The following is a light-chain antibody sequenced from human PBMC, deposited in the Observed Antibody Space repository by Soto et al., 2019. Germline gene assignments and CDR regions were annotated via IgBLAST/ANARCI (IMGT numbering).Light chain of an antibody. V-gene: IGKV1-5*03. CDR1: QSISDS. CDR3: QQYKSFPYT. J-gene: IGKJ2*01. CDR2: KAS. Sequence: DIQMTQSPSTLSAFVGDRVTITCRASQSISDSLAWYQQKPGKAPKLLIYKASNLESGVPPRFSGSGSGTDFALTFSSLQPDDFATYYCQQYKSFPYTFGQGTKLDIQ.